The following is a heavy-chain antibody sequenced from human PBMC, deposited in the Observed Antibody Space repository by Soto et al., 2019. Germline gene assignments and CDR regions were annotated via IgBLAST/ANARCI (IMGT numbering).Heavy chain of an antibody. J-gene: IGHJ4*02. CDR2: IDPSDSRT. CDR1: GYSFAGYW. CDR3: ARQIYDSDTGPNFQYSFDS. D-gene: IGHD3-22*01. V-gene: IGHV5-10-1*01. Sequence: GESLKSSCKGSGYSFAGYWITWVRQKPGKGLVWMGRIDPSDSRTSYSPSFRGHVTISVTKSITTVFLQWSSLRALDTAMYYCARQIYDSDTGPNFQYSFDSWGQGTPVTVSS.